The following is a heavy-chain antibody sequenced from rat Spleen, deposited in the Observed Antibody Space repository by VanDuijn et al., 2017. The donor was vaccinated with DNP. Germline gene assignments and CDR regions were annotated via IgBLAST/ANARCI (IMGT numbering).Heavy chain of an antibody. CDR2: ITNSGGST. D-gene: IGHD1-10*01. CDR3: ARDATTLDA. V-gene: IGHV5S13*01. J-gene: IGHJ2*01. Sequence: GQLVGSGGGLVQPGRSLKLSCAASGFTFSNYCKAWVRQAPTKGLEWVASITNSGGSTYYPDSVKGRFTISRDNAKNTLYLQMNSLRSEDTATYYCARDATTLDAWGQGVMVTVSS. CDR1: GFTFSNYC.